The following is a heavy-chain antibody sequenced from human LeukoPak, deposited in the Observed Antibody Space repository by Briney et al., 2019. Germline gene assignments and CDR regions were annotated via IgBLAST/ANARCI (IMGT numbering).Heavy chain of an antibody. CDR2: IRSKTDGGTT. Sequence: PGGSLRLSCAASGFTFSNAWMSWVRQAPGKGLEWIGRIRSKTDGGTTDYAAPVKVRFTISRDDSKNTLYLQMNSLKTEDTAVYYCTTDWVERYYYDSSGRESGQIDYWGQGTLVTVSS. J-gene: IGHJ4*02. CDR3: TTDWVERYYYDSSGRESGQIDY. CDR1: GFTFSNAW. V-gene: IGHV3-15*01. D-gene: IGHD3-22*01.